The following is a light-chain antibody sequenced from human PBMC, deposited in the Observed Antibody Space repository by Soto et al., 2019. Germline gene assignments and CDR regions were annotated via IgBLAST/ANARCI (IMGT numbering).Light chain of an antibody. CDR1: HSVTKY. CDR3: QQYGSSPIT. CDR2: DAS. J-gene: IGKJ5*01. Sequence: EIVLTQSPGTLSLSPGERAPLSCRASHSVTKYVAWYQQKPGQVPRLLISDASGRATGIPDRFSGSGSETEFSLTINRLEPEDFAVYFCQQYGSSPITFGQGTRLEIK. V-gene: IGKV3-20*01.